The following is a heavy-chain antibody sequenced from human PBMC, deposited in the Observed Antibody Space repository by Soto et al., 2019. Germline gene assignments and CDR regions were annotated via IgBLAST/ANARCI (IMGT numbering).Heavy chain of an antibody. Sequence: GGSLRLSCVASGFTFSGYGMHWVRQAPGKGLEWVAVMSNDGSNKYYADSVKGRFTISRDNSKNTLYLQMNSLRAEDTAVYYCARVKQQQLAPNWFDPWGQGTLVTVSS. J-gene: IGHJ5*02. D-gene: IGHD6-13*01. CDR3: ARVKQQQLAPNWFDP. CDR2: MSNDGSNK. CDR1: GFTFSGYG. V-gene: IGHV3-30*03.